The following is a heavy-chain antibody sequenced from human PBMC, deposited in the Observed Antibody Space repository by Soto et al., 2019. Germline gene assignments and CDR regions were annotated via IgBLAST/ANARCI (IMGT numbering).Heavy chain of an antibody. Sequence: QVQLQQWGAGLLKPSETLSLTCAVYGGSFSGYYWSWIRQPPGKGLEWIGEINHSGSTNYNPSLTTRATISVDTSNNQFSLKLSSVTAADTAVYYCARGVGRADDFWSGYYPRYYYYYMDVWGKGTTVTVSS. J-gene: IGHJ6*03. V-gene: IGHV4-34*01. CDR1: GGSFSGYY. CDR3: ARGVGRADDFWSGYYPRYYYYYMDV. CDR2: INHSGST. D-gene: IGHD3-3*01.